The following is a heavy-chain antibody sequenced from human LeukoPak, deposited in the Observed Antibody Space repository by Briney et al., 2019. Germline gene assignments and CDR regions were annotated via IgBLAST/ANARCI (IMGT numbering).Heavy chain of an antibody. V-gene: IGHV3-30*03. J-gene: IGHJ4*02. CDR3: AAPGSRNYYWHVFDY. D-gene: IGHD1-26*01. CDR1: GFTFSSYG. Sequence: PGRSLRLSCAASGFTFSSYGMHWVRQAPGKGLEWVAVISYDGSNKYYADSVKGRFTISRDNSKNTLYLQMNSLRAEDTAVYYRAAPGSRNYYWHVFDYWGQGTLVTVSS. CDR2: ISYDGSNK.